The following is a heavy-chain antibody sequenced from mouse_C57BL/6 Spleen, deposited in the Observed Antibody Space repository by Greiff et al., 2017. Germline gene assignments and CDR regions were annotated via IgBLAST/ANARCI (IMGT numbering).Heavy chain of an antibody. V-gene: IGHV1-64*01. D-gene: IGHD2-5*01. J-gene: IGHJ3*01. Sequence: QVQLKQPGAELVKPGASVRLSCKASGYTFTSYWMHWVKQRPGQGLEWIGMIHPNSGSTNYNEKFKSKATLTVDKSSSTAYMQLSSLTSEDSAVYYCARGYSNYVDWFAYWGQGTLVTVSA. CDR2: IHPNSGST. CDR3: ARGYSNYVDWFAY. CDR1: GYTFTSYW.